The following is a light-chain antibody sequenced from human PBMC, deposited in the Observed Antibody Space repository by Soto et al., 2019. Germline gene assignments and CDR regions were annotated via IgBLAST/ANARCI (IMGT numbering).Light chain of an antibody. Sequence: IRLEMYRSAVSGAGKESRTVRWRASQSMSSWLAWYQQKPVKAPKLLIYDASSLESGVPARFSGTGSGTEFTLVISRVHPADPASYYSLLPDNLPRTFPQGTTLDI. CDR3: LLPDNLPRT. CDR2: DAS. CDR1: QSMSSW. J-gene: IGKJ1*01. V-gene: IGKV1-5*01.